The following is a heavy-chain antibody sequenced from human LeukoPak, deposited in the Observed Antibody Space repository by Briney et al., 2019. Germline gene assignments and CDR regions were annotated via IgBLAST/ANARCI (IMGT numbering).Heavy chain of an antibody. D-gene: IGHD6-19*01. CDR3: AREASGNYHVFDS. J-gene: IGHJ4*02. CDR2: ITNTGRST. V-gene: IGHV3-11*04. CDR1: GFSLSSYF. Sequence: GGSLRLSCEASGFSLSSYFMSWIRQAPGKGLEWVSYITNTGRSTNYADAVKGRFTVSRDNAKQSVYLEMTDLRAEDTAVYYCAREASGNYHVFDSWGQGTLVTVSS.